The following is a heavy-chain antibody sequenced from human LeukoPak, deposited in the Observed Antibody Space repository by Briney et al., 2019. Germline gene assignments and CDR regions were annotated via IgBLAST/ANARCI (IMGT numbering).Heavy chain of an antibody. Sequence: PSETQSPTCALYGGSFSGYYWSWVRQPPGEGLEWVGYIYYSGSTNYNPSRKSRLTISVDTSKSQFSLKLSSVTAADTAVYYCAREVGSSWYTWFDPWGQGTLVTVSS. D-gene: IGHD6-13*01. CDR3: AREVGSSWYTWFDP. CDR1: GGSFSGYY. V-gene: IGHV4-59*01. J-gene: IGHJ5*02. CDR2: IYYSGST.